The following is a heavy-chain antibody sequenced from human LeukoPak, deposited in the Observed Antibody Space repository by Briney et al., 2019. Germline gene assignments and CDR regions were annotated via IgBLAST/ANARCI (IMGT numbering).Heavy chain of an antibody. CDR1: GGSVSSGSYY. CDR2: ISGSGGST. J-gene: IGHJ4*02. D-gene: IGHD4-17*01. CDR3: AKNPIGAYYFDY. Sequence: ETLSLTCTVSGGSVSSGSYYWSWIRQPPGKGLEWVSAISGSGGSTYYADSVKGRFTISRDNSKNTLYLQMNSLRAEDTAVYYCAKNPIGAYYFDYWGQGTLVTVSS. V-gene: IGHV3-23*01.